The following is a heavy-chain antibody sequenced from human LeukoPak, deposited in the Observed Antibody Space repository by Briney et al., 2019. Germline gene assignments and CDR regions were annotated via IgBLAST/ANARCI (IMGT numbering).Heavy chain of an antibody. Sequence: SETLSLTCTVSGGSISDYYWSWLRQPPGKGLEWIGYIYYTGSTNYNPSLKSRVTISVDTSKNQFSLKLSSVTAADTAVYYGARGGNRDWLLYDVNYWGQGTLVTVSS. D-gene: IGHD3/OR15-3a*01. V-gene: IGHV4-59*01. CDR3: ARGGNRDWLLYDVNY. CDR1: GGSISDYY. CDR2: IYYTGST. J-gene: IGHJ4*02.